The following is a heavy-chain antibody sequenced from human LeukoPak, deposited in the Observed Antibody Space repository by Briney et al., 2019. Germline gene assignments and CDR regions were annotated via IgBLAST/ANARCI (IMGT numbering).Heavy chain of an antibody. CDR3: TTDPYDYTHFDY. V-gene: IGHV3-15*01. J-gene: IGHJ4*02. CDR2: ISKSDGGTT. D-gene: IGHD4-11*01. CDR1: GFTFNIAW. Sequence: GGSVRLSCAPSGFTFNIAWMSWLRHSRGEGREGVVRISKSDGGTTDYAAPVKCSFTISKDDSINTLYLQMNSLKTEDTAVYFCTTDPYDYTHFDYWGQGTLVTVSS.